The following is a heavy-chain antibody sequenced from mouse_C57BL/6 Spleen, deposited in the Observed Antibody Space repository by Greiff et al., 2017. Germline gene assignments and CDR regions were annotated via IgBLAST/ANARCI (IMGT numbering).Heavy chain of an antibody. D-gene: IGHD2-9*01. V-gene: IGHV5-16*01. CDR2: INYDGSST. Sequence: DVKLVESEGGLVQPGSSMKLSCTASGFTFSDYYMAWVRQVPEKGLEWVANINYDGSSTYYLDSLKSRFIISRDNAKNILYLQMSSLKSEDTATYYCARAYYGYDGAWFAYWGQGTLVTVSA. CDR3: ARAYYGYDGAWFAY. CDR1: GFTFSDYY. J-gene: IGHJ3*01.